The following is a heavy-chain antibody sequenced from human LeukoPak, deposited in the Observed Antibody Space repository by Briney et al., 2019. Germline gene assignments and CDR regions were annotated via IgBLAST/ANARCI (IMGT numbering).Heavy chain of an antibody. J-gene: IGHJ6*02. D-gene: IGHD6-13*01. V-gene: IGHV1-69*13. CDR1: GGTFSSYA. Sequence: SVKVSRKASGGTFSSYAISWVRQAPGQGLEWMGGIIPIFGTANYAQKFQGRVTITADESTSTAYMELSSLRSEDTAVYYCARGEAAAGHYYYYGMDVWGQGTTVTVSS. CDR3: ARGEAAAGHYYYYGMDV. CDR2: IIPIFGTA.